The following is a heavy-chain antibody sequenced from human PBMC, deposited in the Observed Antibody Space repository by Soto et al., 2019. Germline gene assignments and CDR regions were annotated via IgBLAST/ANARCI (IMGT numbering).Heavy chain of an antibody. D-gene: IGHD6-19*01. V-gene: IGHV3-23*01. CDR3: ARDGVAGNGVWDWFDP. J-gene: IGHJ5*02. CDR1: GFTFNIYG. CDR2: IGGGET. Sequence: EVQLLESGGGLAQPGESLRLSCAASGFTFNIYGMNWVRQAPGKGLEWLASIGGGETYYADSVKGRFTISRDDSKSTVYLQMDSLRVDDTAVYYCARDGVAGNGVWDWFDPWGQGTLVTVSS.